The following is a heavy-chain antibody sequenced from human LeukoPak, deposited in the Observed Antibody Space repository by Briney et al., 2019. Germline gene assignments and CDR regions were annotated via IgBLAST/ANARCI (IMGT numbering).Heavy chain of an antibody. CDR1: GYTFTSYY. V-gene: IGHV1-46*01. J-gene: IGHJ4*02. CDR3: ARDQGAFYYDSSGWDY. Sequence: ASVTVSCKASGYTFTSYYMHWVRQAPGQGLEWMGIINPSGGSTSYAQKFQGRVTMTRDTSTSTVYMELSSLGSEDTAVYYCARDQGAFYYDSSGWDYWGQGTLVTVSS. CDR2: INPSGGST. D-gene: IGHD3-22*01.